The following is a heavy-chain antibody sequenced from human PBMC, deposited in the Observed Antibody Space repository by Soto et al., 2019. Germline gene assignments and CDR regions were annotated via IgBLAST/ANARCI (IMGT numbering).Heavy chain of an antibody. D-gene: IGHD3-22*01. CDR1: GFSLSTSGMC. V-gene: IGHV2-70*01. J-gene: IGHJ4*02. Sequence: SGPTLVNPTQTLTLTCTFSGFSLSTSGMCVSWIRQPPGKALEWLALIDWDDEKYYSTSLKTRLTISKDTSKNQVVLTMTNMDPVDTATYYFARTTLTYYYDSSGYHFDYWGQGTLVTVSS. CDR3: ARTTLTYYYDSSGYHFDY. CDR2: IDWDDEK.